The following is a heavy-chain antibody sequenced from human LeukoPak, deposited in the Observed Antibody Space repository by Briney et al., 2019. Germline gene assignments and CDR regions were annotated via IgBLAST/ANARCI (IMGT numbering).Heavy chain of an antibody. V-gene: IGHV3-7*01. J-gene: IGHJ4*02. Sequence: GGSLRLSCAASGFTFSSYWMSWVRQAPGKGLEWVANIKQDGGEKYYVVSVKGQFTISRANAKTSLYLQMNSLRAEDTAVYYCASTILIYCSSISCFDYWGQGTLVTVSS. D-gene: IGHD2-2*01. CDR1: GFTFSSYW. CDR2: IKQDGGEK. CDR3: ASTILIYCSSISCFDY.